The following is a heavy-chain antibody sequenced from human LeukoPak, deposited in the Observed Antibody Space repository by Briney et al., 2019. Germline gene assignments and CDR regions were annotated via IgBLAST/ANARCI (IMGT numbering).Heavy chain of an antibody. J-gene: IGHJ6*03. CDR1: GFTFSSYW. CDR3: ARVGLPYYQTQFFYYYYYMDV. CDR2: IKQDGSEK. V-gene: IGHV3-7*01. Sequence: GGSLRLSCAASGFTFSSYWMSWVRQAPGKGLEWVANIKQDGSEKYYVDSVKGRFTISRDNAKNSLYLQMNSLRAEDTAVYYCARVGLPYYQTQFFYYYYYMDVWGKGTTVTVSS. D-gene: IGHD2-21*02.